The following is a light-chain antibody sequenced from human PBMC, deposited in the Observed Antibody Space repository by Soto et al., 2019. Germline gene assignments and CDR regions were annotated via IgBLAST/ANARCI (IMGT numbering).Light chain of an antibody. CDR2: EVS. V-gene: IGLV2-14*01. Sequence: QSALTQPASVSGSPGQSITISCTGTYSDVGGYNYVSWYQQHPGKAPELMIYEVSNRPSGVSNRFSGSKSGNTASLTISGLQAEDEADYYCISYRATHTLVFGGVTKVTVL. CDR3: ISYRATHTLV. J-gene: IGLJ2*01. CDR1: YSDVGGYNY.